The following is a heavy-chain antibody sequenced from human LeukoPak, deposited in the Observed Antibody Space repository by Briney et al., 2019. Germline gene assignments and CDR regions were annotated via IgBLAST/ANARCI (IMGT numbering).Heavy chain of an antibody. J-gene: IGHJ6*03. Sequence: SETLSLTCTVSGGSISSYYWSWIRQSPGKGLDWIGNIYTSGSTNYNPSLKSRVTISVDTSKNQFPLKLTSVTAADTAVYYCARLAYVYGSGGYYYYMDVWGNGTTVTVSS. CDR1: GGSISSYY. D-gene: IGHD2-21*01. CDR2: IYTSGST. CDR3: ARLAYVYGSGGYYYYMDV. V-gene: IGHV4-4*09.